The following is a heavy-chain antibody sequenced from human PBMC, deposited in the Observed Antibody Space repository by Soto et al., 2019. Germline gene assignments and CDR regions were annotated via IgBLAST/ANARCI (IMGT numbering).Heavy chain of an antibody. CDR3: AKSMGGTANGMDV. V-gene: IGHV3-9*01. CDR2: ISYYSGSI. CDR1: GFRFDDYG. D-gene: IGHD2-15*01. J-gene: IGHJ6*02. Sequence: EVQLVESGGGLVQPGRSLRLSCAASGFRFDDYGMHWVRQVPGKGLEWDSGISYYSGSIGYADSVKGRFTISRDNAKNSLYLQMNSLRAEDTALYYCAKSMGGTANGMDVWGQGTTVTVSS.